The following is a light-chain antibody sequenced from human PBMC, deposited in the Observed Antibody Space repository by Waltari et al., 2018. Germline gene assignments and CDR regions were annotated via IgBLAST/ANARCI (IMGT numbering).Light chain of an antibody. CDR3: QQYHTFYS. CDR2: KTS. J-gene: IGKJ2*03. Sequence: DIQMTQSPSTLSASVGDTVTIPCRDSQSISHWLAWYQQKPGKAPKLLIYKTSILERGVPSRFSGVGSETEFALTISSLQPDDFATYHCQQYHTFYSFGQGTKLEIK. CDR1: QSISHW. V-gene: IGKV1-5*03.